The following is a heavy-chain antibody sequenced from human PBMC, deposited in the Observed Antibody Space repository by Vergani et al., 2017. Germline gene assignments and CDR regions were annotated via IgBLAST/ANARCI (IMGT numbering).Heavy chain of an antibody. CDR2: ISAYNGNT. D-gene: IGHD6-13*01. CDR1: GYTFTSYG. CDR3: ARDVGPGIAAAGLERRGYFDY. J-gene: IGHJ4*02. Sequence: QVQLVPSGAEVKTPGASVKVSCKASGYTFTSYGISWVRQAPGQGLEWMGWISAYNGNTNYAQKLQGRVTMTTDTSTSTVYMELSSLRSEDTAVYYCARDVGPGIAAAGLERRGYFDYWGQGTLVTVSS. V-gene: IGHV1-18*01.